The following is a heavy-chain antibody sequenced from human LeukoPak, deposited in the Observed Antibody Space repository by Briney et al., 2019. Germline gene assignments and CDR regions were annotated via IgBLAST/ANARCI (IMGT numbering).Heavy chain of an antibody. Sequence: PSETLSLTCAVSGASISSGGFFWTWIRQSPGRGLEWIGEVHYSGSATYNPSLKSRVTISVDTSINQFSLKMNSVTAADTAVYYCARGQWFRAFWSRGTPVTVSS. CDR3: ARGQWFRAF. CDR2: VHYSGSA. CDR1: GASISSGGFF. J-gene: IGHJ4*02. D-gene: IGHD3-10*01. V-gene: IGHV4-61*08.